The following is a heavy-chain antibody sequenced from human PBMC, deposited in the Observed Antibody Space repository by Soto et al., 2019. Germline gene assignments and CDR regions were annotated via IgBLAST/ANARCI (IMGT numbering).Heavy chain of an antibody. V-gene: IGHV1-69*06. CDR2: IIPIFGTA. Sequence: QVQLVQSGAEVQKPGSSVKVSCKASGGTFSSYAISWVRQAPGQGLEWMGGIIPIFGTANYAQKFQGRVTITADKSTSTAYMELSSLRSEDTAVYYCARGLPPSLLRGLAFDYWGQGTLVTVSS. D-gene: IGHD2-8*01. J-gene: IGHJ4*02. CDR1: GGTFSSYA. CDR3: ARGLPPSLLRGLAFDY.